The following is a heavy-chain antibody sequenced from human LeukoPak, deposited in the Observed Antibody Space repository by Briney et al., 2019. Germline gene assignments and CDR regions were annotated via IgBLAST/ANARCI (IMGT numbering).Heavy chain of an antibody. Sequence: GASVKVSCKASGYTFTGYYMHWVRQAPGQGLEWMGWINPNSGGTNYAQKFQGRVTMTRDTSISTAYMELSRLRSDDTAVYYCARDLQGYNWNYGGNWFDPWGQGTLVTVSS. J-gene: IGHJ5*02. CDR2: INPNSGGT. D-gene: IGHD1-7*01. CDR1: GYTFTGYY. CDR3: ARDLQGYNWNYGGNWFDP. V-gene: IGHV1-2*02.